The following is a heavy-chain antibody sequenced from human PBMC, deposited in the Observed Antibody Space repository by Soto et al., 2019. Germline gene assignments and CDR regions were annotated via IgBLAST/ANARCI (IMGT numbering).Heavy chain of an antibody. D-gene: IGHD1-1*01. CDR1: GFTLSTYT. CDR3: AKDRVPDGRWNFDY. J-gene: IGHJ4*02. Sequence: EVQLLESGGNLVQPGGSLRLSCTASGFTLSTYTMNWVRQAPGRGLEWVAAIGGGGTTYYADAVKGRVTISKDISKNTLYVQMDSLRAEDTAVYYCAKDRVPDGRWNFDYWGLGTLVTVSS. CDR2: IGGGGTT. V-gene: IGHV3-23*01.